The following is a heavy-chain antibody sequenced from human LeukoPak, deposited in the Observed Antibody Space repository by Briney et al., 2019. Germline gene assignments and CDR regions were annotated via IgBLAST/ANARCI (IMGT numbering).Heavy chain of an antibody. J-gene: IGHJ4*02. CDR1: GGSIRSSTYY. CDR2: INYSGAT. CDR3: ARQWTH. V-gene: IGHV4-39*01. Sequence: PSETLSLTCIVSGGSIRSSTYYWGWIRQPPGKGLEWIGSINYSGATYYNPSLKSRVTIFVDTSKNQFSLKLNSVTAADTAVYYCARQWTHWGQGTLVTVSS. D-gene: IGHD3/OR15-3a*01.